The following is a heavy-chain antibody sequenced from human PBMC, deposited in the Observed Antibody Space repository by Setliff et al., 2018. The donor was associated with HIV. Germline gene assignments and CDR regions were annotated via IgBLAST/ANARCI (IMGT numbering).Heavy chain of an antibody. V-gene: IGHV4-4*08. Sequence: SETLSLTCTVSGGSINNYFWSWIRQAPGKGLEWLGYIYISGTTNYNPSLKGRVTMFLDTSKNQFSLKLSSVTAADTAVYYCARLDCSSSSGLVDYWGQGTLVTVSS. CDR3: ARLDCSSSSGLVDY. CDR2: IYISGTT. J-gene: IGHJ4*02. D-gene: IGHD2-2*01. CDR1: GGSINNYF.